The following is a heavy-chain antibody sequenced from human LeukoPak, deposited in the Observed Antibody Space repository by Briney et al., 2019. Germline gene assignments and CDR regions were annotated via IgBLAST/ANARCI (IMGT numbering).Heavy chain of an antibody. D-gene: IGHD6-13*01. Sequence: GGSLRLSCAASGFTFSSYAMSRVRQAPGKGLEWVSAISGSGGSTYCADSVKGRFTISRDNSKNTLYLQMNSLRAEDTAVYYCAKGYGSSPWYFDLWGRGTLVTVSS. J-gene: IGHJ2*01. V-gene: IGHV3-23*01. CDR3: AKGYGSSPWYFDL. CDR2: ISGSGGST. CDR1: GFTFSSYA.